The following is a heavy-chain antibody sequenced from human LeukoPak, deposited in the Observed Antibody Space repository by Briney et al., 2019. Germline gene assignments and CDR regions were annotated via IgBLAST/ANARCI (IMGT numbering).Heavy chain of an antibody. CDR3: ARGYCSGASCYTIDAFDI. J-gene: IGHJ3*02. Sequence: GGSLRLSCAASGFTFSIYSMNWVRQAPGNGLEWVSSISRSSTYIYNADSVKGRFTISRDNAKNSLYLQMSSLRAEDTAVYFCARGYCSGASCYTIDAFDIWGQGTMVTVSS. D-gene: IGHD2-2*02. CDR2: ISRSSTYI. V-gene: IGHV3-21*01. CDR1: GFTFSIYS.